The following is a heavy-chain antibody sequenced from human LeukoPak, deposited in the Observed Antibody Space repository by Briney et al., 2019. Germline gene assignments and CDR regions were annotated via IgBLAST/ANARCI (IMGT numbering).Heavy chain of an antibody. V-gene: IGHV3-74*01. CDR3: FREGGD. Sequence: GGSLRLSCAASGFIFSTQRMHWVRQAPGKGLVWVSYINIDERITGYADSVKGRFTISRDNAKNTLYLQMNSPRAEDTAIYYCFREGGDWGQGTLVTVSS. CDR1: GFIFSTQR. J-gene: IGHJ4*02. CDR2: INIDERIT. D-gene: IGHD3-10*01.